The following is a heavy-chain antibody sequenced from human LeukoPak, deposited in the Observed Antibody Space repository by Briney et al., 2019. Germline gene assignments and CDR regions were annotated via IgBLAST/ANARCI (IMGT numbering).Heavy chain of an antibody. CDR3: ARAYGSAMAIGY. Sequence: TGGSLRLSCAASGFTFSSYAMHWVRQAPGKGLEWVAVISYDGSNKYYADSVKGRFTISRDNSKNTLYLQMNSLRAEDTAVYYCARAYGSAMAIGYWGQGTLVTVSS. J-gene: IGHJ4*02. CDR2: ISYDGSNK. V-gene: IGHV3-30-3*01. D-gene: IGHD5-18*01. CDR1: GFTFSSYA.